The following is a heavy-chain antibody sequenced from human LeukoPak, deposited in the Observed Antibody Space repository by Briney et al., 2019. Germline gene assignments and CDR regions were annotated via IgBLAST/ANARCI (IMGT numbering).Heavy chain of an antibody. CDR2: INPNSGGT. J-gene: IGHJ4*02. CDR1: GYTFTGYC. V-gene: IGHV1-2*02. CDR3: ARVEGHYDFWSGPVGY. Sequence: ASVKVSCKASGYTFTGYCMHWVRQAPGQGLEWMGWINPNSGGTNYAQKFQGRVTMTRDTSISTAYMELSRLRSDDTAVYYCARVEGHYDFWSGPVGYWGQGTLVTVSS. D-gene: IGHD3-3*01.